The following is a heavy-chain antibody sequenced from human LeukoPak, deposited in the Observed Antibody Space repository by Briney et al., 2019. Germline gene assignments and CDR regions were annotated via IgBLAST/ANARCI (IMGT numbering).Heavy chain of an antibody. Sequence: SETLSLTCTVSGGSISSYYWSWIRQPPGKGLEWIGYIYYSGSTNYNPSLKSRVTISVDTSKNQFSLKLSSVTAADTAVYYCARAGGSRTRFDYWAREPWSPSPQ. V-gene: IGHV4-59*01. J-gene: IGHJ4*02. CDR3: ARAGGSRTRFDY. CDR2: IYYSGST. D-gene: IGHD2-15*01. CDR1: GGSISSYY.